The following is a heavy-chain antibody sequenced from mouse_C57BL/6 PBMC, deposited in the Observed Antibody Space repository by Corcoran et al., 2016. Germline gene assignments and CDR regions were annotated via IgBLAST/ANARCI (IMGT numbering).Heavy chain of an antibody. CDR3: ARSPPYYGSD. Sequence: QIQLVQSGPELKKPGETVKISCKASGYTFTTYGMSWVKQAPGKGLKWMGWINTYSGVPTYADDFKGRFAFSLETSASTAYLQINNLKNEDTATYFCARSPPYYGSDLGQGTLVTVSA. CDR1: GYTFTTYG. D-gene: IGHD1-1*01. J-gene: IGHJ3*01. CDR2: INTYSGVP. V-gene: IGHV9-3*01.